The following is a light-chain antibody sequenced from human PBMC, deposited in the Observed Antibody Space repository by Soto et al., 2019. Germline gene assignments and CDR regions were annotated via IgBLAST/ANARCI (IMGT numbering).Light chain of an antibody. CDR3: QSYDATNQV. Sequence: NFMLTQPHSVSGSPGKTVIISCTRSSGSIASNYVQWYQQRPGSSPTTVIYEDNQRPSGVPDRFSGSIDSSSNSASHTIAGLETEDEADYYCQSYDATNQVFGGGTKLTVL. J-gene: IGLJ3*02. CDR2: EDN. V-gene: IGLV6-57*01. CDR1: SGSIASNY.